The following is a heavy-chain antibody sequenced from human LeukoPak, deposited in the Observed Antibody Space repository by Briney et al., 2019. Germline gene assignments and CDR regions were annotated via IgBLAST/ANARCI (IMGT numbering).Heavy chain of an antibody. J-gene: IGHJ4*02. V-gene: IGHV4-31*01. CDR3: ASGSRSDFGVVLYLDF. Sequence: PSQTLSLTCTVSGDSISSGDYYWIWIRQDPGKGLEGMVSIYHRGSTYHNPSLKSLLPISLDTSGNHIYQKLRYVTAADTAVYFCASGSRSDFGVVLYLDFWGQGTLVTVSS. CDR1: GDSISSGDYY. CDR2: IYHRGST. D-gene: IGHD3-3*01.